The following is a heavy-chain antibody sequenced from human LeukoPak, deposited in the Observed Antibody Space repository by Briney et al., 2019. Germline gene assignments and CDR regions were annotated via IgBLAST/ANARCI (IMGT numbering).Heavy chain of an antibody. D-gene: IGHD4-23*01. V-gene: IGHV4-59*12. CDR1: GGSISSGY. CDR2: IYNSGNI. Sequence: SATLSLTCTVSGGSISSGYWSWIRQPPGKGLEWIGYIYNSGNINYNPSLKSRVTISVDTSKNQFSLKLSSVTAADTAVYYCARMTPYGGNSQRYWYFDLWGRGTLVTVSS. J-gene: IGHJ2*01. CDR3: ARMTPYGGNSQRYWYFDL.